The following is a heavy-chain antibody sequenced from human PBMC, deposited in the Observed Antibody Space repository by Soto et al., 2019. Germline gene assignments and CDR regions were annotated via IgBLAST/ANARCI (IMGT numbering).Heavy chain of an antibody. Sequence: ASLQVSCKSSGYTFTGYYMHWVRQAPGQGLEWMGWMQPSSGRTGYAQKFQGRVTMTRDTSINTAYMELSSLTSDDTAFYYCARGVTAGVDYWGQGTLVTVS. D-gene: IGHD1-26*01. J-gene: IGHJ4*02. V-gene: IGHV1-8*02. CDR1: GYTFTGYY. CDR2: MQPSSGRT. CDR3: ARGVTAGVDY.